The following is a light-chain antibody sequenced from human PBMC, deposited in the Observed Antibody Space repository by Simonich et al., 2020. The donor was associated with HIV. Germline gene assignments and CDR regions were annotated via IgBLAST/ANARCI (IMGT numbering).Light chain of an antibody. J-gene: IGKJ2*01. CDR2: AAS. Sequence: DIQMTQSPSTLSASVGNRVTIPCRASQSISSLLAWYQQKPGKAPKLLIYAASSLQSGVPSRFSGSGSGTDFTLTINSLQPEDFATYYCHQSYSNPRTFGQGTKLEIK. CDR1: QSISSL. CDR3: HQSYSNPRT. V-gene: IGKV1-39*01.